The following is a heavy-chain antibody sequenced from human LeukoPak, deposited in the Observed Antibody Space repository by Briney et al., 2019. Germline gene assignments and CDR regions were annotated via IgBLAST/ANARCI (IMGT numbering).Heavy chain of an antibody. CDR2: ITGVGGST. CDR1: VFTFSSYA. J-gene: IGHJ4*02. D-gene: IGHD3-22*01. Sequence: GGSLRLSCAPSVFTFSSYAMNWVRQAPGKGREWLSAITGVGGSTYYADSVKGRFNISRDNPRSKLYQQMNSLRAEDAGVYYCAKASSGYYYFDYWGQGTLVTVPS. V-gene: IGHV3-23*01. CDR3: AKASSGYYYFDY.